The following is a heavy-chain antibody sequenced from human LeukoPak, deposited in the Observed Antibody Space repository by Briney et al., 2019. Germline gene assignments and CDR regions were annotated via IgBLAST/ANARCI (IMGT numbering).Heavy chain of an antibody. Sequence: GGSLRLSCAASGFTFNYYAMNWVRHAPGKGLEWVSSITGSGGDSYYADSVKGRFTISRDNSKNTVYLQLNSLRVEDTAVFYCAKAEVPDFWYSGLDVWGQGTTVTVSS. V-gene: IGHV3-23*01. CDR2: ITGSGGDS. CDR3: AKAEVPDFWYSGLDV. J-gene: IGHJ6*02. CDR1: GFTFNYYA. D-gene: IGHD4/OR15-4a*01.